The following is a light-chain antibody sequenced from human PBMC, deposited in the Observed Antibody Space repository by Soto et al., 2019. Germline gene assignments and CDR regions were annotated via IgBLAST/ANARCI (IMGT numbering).Light chain of an antibody. CDR2: LGS. J-gene: IGKJ2*01. CDR3: MQALQTPYT. Sequence: EIVMTQSPPSLTVTPGEPASISCRSSQRLLHSNGNIFLEWYLQKPGQPPQLLIYLGSNRASGVPDRVSGSEAGTDFKLKISRVEAEDVGVYYCMQALQTPYTFGQGTKLEIK. CDR1: QRLLHSNGNIF. V-gene: IGKV2-28*01.